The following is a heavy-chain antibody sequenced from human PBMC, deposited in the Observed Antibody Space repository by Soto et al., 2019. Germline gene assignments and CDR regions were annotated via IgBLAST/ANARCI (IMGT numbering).Heavy chain of an antibody. CDR1: GGTFSSYA. CDR2: VIPMLGTA. Sequence: QVQLVQSGAEVKKPGASVKVSCKASGGTFSSYAISWVRHAPGQGLEWMGGVIPMLGTANYAQKFQGRVTITADESTSTAYMELSSLRSEVTAVYYCARDLKEAIFGVVSIYGMDVWGQGTTVTVSS. J-gene: IGHJ6*02. D-gene: IGHD3-3*01. CDR3: ARDLKEAIFGVVSIYGMDV. V-gene: IGHV1-69*01.